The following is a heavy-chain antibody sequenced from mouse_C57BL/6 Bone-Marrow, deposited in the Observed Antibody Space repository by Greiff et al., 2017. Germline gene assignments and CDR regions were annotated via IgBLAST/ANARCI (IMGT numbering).Heavy chain of an antibody. CDR2: IDPETGGT. CDR1: GYTFTDYE. CDR3: TRRGFGEDY. V-gene: IGHV1-15*01. D-gene: IGHD2-13*01. Sequence: VQLQQSGAELVRPGASVTLSCKASGYTFTDYEMHWVKQTPVHGLEWIGAIDPETGGTAYNQKFKGTAILTADKSSSTAYMELRSLTSEDSAVYYCTRRGFGEDYWGQGTSVTVSS. J-gene: IGHJ4*01.